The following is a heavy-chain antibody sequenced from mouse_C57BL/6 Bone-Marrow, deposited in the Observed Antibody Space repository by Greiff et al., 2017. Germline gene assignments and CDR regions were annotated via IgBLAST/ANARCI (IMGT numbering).Heavy chain of an antibody. CDR3: ARGIITTVVAPFDY. CDR1: GYSFTDYN. Sequence: VQLQQSGPELVKPGASVKISCKASGYSFTDYNMNWVKQSHGKSLEWIGVINPNYGTTSYNQKFKGKATLTVDQSSSTAYMQLNSLTSEDSAVYYCARGIITTVVAPFDYWGQGTTLTVSS. V-gene: IGHV1-39*01. D-gene: IGHD1-1*01. CDR2: INPNYGTT. J-gene: IGHJ2*01.